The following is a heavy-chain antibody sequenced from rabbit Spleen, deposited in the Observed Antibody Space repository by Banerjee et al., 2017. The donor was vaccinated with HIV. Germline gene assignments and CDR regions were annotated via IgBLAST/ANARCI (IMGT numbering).Heavy chain of an antibody. Sequence: LEESGGDLVKPGASLTLTCIASGVSFSGNSYMCWVRQAPGKGLEWIACIDTGSENTWYASWAKGRITISKASSTTVTLQMTSLTVADTATYFCARHHAGNTYYGAMDLWGPGTLVTVS. D-gene: IGHD4-2*01. CDR1: GVSFSGNSY. CDR2: IDTGSENT. V-gene: IGHV1S40*01. J-gene: IGHJ6*01. CDR3: ARHHAGNTYYGAMDL.